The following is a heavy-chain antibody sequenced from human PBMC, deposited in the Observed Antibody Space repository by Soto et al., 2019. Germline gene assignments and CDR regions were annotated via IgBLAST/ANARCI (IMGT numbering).Heavy chain of an antibody. CDR3: ARDRAAGGY. D-gene: IGHD6-13*01. J-gene: IGHJ4*02. V-gene: IGHV3-48*03. CDR2: ISSGGSTV. CDR1: GFSFSNYE. Sequence: GGSLRLSCAASGFSFSNYEMNWVRQAPGKGLEWVAYISSGGSTVHYADSVRGRFTVSRDNARNSLYLQMNTLRVEDTALYYCARDRAAGGYWGQGTLVTVSS.